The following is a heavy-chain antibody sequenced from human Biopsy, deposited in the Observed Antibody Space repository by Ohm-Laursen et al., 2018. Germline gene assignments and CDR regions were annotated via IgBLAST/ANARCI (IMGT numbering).Heavy chain of an antibody. D-gene: IGHD3-3*01. CDR3: ATPFQYYDSWGGYPPFDH. J-gene: IGHJ4*02. CDR1: GGTFSNSA. Sequence: SSVKVSCKVSGGTFSNSAISWVRQAPGQGLEWMGGIITFFRTVNYAQNFQGRVSITADKSTTTAYMELSNLKSEDTAVYYCATPFQYYDSWGGYPPFDHWGQGTLVTVSS. V-gene: IGHV1-69*06. CDR2: IITFFRTV.